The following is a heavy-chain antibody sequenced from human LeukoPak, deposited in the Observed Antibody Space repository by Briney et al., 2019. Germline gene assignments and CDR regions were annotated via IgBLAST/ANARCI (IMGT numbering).Heavy chain of an antibody. J-gene: IGHJ4*02. CDR2: IYHSGST. Sequence: SQTLSLTCAVSGGSISSGGYSWSWIRQPPGKGPEWIGYIYHSGSTYYNPSLKSRVSISVDRSKNQFSLKLSSVTAADTAVYYCARGGDIVATHFDYWGQGTLVTVSP. CDR1: GGSISSGGYS. V-gene: IGHV4-30-2*01. CDR3: ARGGDIVATHFDY. D-gene: IGHD5-12*01.